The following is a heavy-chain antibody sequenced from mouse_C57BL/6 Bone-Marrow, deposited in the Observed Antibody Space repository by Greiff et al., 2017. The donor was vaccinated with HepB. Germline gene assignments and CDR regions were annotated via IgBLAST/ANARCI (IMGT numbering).Heavy chain of an antibody. Sequence: VQLQQPGAELVRPGASVKLSCTASGFNFKDYYMHWVKQRPEQGLEWIGWIDPENGDTEYASKFQGKATITADTSSNTAYLQLSSLTSEDTAVYYCASMTTVVGMDYWGRGTSVTVSS. CDR3: ASMTTVVGMDY. J-gene: IGHJ4*01. CDR2: IDPENGDT. CDR1: GFNFKDYY. D-gene: IGHD1-1*01. V-gene: IGHV14-4*01.